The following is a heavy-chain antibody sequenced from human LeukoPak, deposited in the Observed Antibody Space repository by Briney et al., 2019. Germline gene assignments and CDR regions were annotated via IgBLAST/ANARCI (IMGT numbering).Heavy chain of an antibody. CDR2: VSYRGST. CDR1: GGSISGYY. CDR3: ARRNPYDSGGYYYAFDY. Sequence: SETLSLTCTVSGGSISGYYWSWIRQPPGKGLEWIGYVSYRGSTNYNPALKSRVTISVDTSKNQVSLKLRSVTAADTAVYYCARRNPYDSGGYYYAFDYWGQGTLVTVSS. V-gene: IGHV4-59*01. J-gene: IGHJ4*02. D-gene: IGHD3-22*01.